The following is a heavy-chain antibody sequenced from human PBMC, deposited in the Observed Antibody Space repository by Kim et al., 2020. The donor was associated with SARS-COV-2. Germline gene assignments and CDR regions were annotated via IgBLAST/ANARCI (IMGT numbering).Heavy chain of an antibody. J-gene: IGHJ1*01. Sequence: QGFTGRFVFSLDTSVSTAYLQISSLKAEDTAVYYCARQEGIAAAGGHFQHWGQGTLVTVSS. CDR3: ARQEGIAAAGGHFQH. V-gene: IGHV7-4-1*02. D-gene: IGHD6-13*01.